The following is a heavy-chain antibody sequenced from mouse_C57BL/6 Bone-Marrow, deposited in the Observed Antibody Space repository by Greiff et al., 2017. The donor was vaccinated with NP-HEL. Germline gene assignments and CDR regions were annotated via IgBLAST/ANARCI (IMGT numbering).Heavy chain of an antibody. Sequence: VQLKESGGGLVQPKGSLKLSCAASGFSFTTYAMNWVRQAPGKGLEWVARIRSKSNNYATYYADSVKDRFTISRDDSESMLYLQMNNVKTEDTAMYYCVRQKGTFYYAMDYWGQGTSVTVSS. V-gene: IGHV10-1*01. CDR3: VRQKGTFYYAMDY. CDR2: IRSKSNNYAT. J-gene: IGHJ4*01. CDR1: GFSFTTYA.